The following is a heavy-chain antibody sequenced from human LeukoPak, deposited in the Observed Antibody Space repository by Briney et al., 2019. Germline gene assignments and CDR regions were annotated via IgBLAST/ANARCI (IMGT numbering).Heavy chain of an antibody. CDR3: AKARSGWYRGGIDY. V-gene: IGHV3-23*01. D-gene: IGHD6-19*01. J-gene: IGHJ4*02. CDR2: ISGSGGST. CDR1: GFTFSSYA. Sequence: GSLRLSCAASGFTFSSYAMSWVRQAPGKGLEWVSAISGSGGSTYYADSVKGRFTISRDNSKNTLYLQMNSLRAEDTAVYYCAKARSGWYRGGIDYWGQGTLVTVSS.